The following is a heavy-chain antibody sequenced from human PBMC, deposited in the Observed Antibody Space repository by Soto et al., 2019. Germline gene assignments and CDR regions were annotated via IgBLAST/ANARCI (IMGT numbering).Heavy chain of an antibody. CDR2: MNPNSGNT. CDR3: ARGNKDFWSGYWWFDP. V-gene: IGHV1-8*01. D-gene: IGHD3-3*01. CDR1: GYTFTSYD. Sequence: QVQLVQSGAEVKKPGASVKVSCKASGYTFTSYDINWVRQATGQGLEWMGWMNPNSGNTGYAQKFQGRVTMTRNTSISTAYMELSSLRSEDTALYYCARGNKDFWSGYWWFDPWGQGTLVTVSS. J-gene: IGHJ5*02.